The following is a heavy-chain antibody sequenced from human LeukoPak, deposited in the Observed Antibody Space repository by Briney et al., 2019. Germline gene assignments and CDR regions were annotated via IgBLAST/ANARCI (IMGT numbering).Heavy chain of an antibody. V-gene: IGHV1-69*04. CDR3: ASSGGGAIVVVVDYYYYYGMDV. J-gene: IGHJ6*02. Sequence: SVKVSCKASGGTFSSYAISWVRLAPGQGLEWMGRIIPILGIANYAQKFQGRVTITADKSTSTAYMELSSLRSEDTAVYYCASSGGGAIVVVVDYYYYYGMDVWGQGTTVTASS. CDR1: GGTFSSYA. CDR2: IIPILGIA. D-gene: IGHD2-15*01.